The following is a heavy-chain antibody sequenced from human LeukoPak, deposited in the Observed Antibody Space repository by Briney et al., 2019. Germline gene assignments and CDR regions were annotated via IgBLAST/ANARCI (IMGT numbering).Heavy chain of an antibody. CDR1: GGSISSSSYY. V-gene: IGHV4-61*02. CDR3: ARQTTGDLYYYYYYMDV. J-gene: IGHJ6*03. Sequence: PSETLSLTCTVSGGSISSSSYYWGWIRQPAGKGLEWIGRIYTSGSTNYNPSLKSRVTISVDTSKNQFSLKLSSVTAADTAVYYCARQTTGDLYYYYYYMDVWGKGTTVTVSS. D-gene: IGHD7-27*01. CDR2: IYTSGST.